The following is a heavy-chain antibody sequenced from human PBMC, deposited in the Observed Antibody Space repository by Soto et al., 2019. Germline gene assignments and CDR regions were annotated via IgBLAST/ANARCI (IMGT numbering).Heavy chain of an antibody. Sequence: GGSLRLSCAASGFTFSRYWMYWVRQAPGKGLVWVSRINGDGSSTTYADSVKGRFTISRDNANNTLHLQMNSLRAEDTGLYYCARESGDWPLNWLDPWGQGXLVTVSS. D-gene: IGHD2-21*02. CDR2: INGDGSST. CDR3: ARESGDWPLNWLDP. V-gene: IGHV3-74*01. J-gene: IGHJ5*02. CDR1: GFTFSRYW.